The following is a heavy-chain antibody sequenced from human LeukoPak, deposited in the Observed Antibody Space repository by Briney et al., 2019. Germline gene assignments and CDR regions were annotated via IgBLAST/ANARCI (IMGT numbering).Heavy chain of an antibody. V-gene: IGHV3-30*02. Sequence: PGGSLRLSCAASGFTFSSYGMHWVRQAPGKGLEWVAFIRYDGNNKYYADSVKGRFTISRDNSKNTLYLQMNSLRAEDTAVYYCAKDNYDYGDYDGGDYWGQGTLVTVSS. CDR3: AKDNYDYGDYDGGDY. CDR1: GFTFSSYG. CDR2: IRYDGNNK. D-gene: IGHD4-17*01. J-gene: IGHJ4*02.